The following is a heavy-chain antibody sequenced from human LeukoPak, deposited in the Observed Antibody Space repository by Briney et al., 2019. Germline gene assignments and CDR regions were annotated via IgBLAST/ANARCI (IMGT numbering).Heavy chain of an antibody. D-gene: IGHD4-17*01. CDR1: GGSISSSSYY. Sequence: PSETLSLTCTVSGGSISSSSYYWGWIRQPPGKGLEWVSAISGSGGSTYYADSVKGRFTISRDNSKNTLYLQMNSLRAEDTAVYYCAKGDYGDYFGDAFDIWGQGTMVTVSS. J-gene: IGHJ3*02. V-gene: IGHV3-23*01. CDR3: AKGDYGDYFGDAFDI. CDR2: ISGSGGST.